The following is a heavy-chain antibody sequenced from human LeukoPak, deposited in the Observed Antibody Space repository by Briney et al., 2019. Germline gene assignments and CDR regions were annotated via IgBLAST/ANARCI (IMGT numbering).Heavy chain of an antibody. CDR2: VDPEDRET. J-gene: IGHJ4*02. Sequence: ASVRVSCKASGYTFTDYYMHWVQQAPGKGLEWMGRVDPEDRETIYAEKFQGRVTITADTSTDTAHMELSSLRSEDTAVYYCATASSGYYGGDDYWGQGTLVTVSS. V-gene: IGHV1-69-2*01. D-gene: IGHD3-22*01. CDR1: GYTFTDYY. CDR3: ATASSGYYGGDDY.